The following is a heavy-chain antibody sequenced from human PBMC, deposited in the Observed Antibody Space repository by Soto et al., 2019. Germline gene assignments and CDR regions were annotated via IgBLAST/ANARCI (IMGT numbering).Heavy chain of an antibody. D-gene: IGHD2-2*02. Sequence: EVRLVESGGGLVKPGGSLRVSCAASGFNFNTYSMNWVRQAPGKGLEWVSFISASGGYKYYADSVRGRFTISRDNAKKSVYLETNSLTAADSAVYFCAGERPAIPGARDAMDVWGQGTTVTVSS. CDR3: AGERPAIPGARDAMDV. CDR2: ISASGGYK. J-gene: IGHJ6*02. V-gene: IGHV3-21*02. CDR1: GFNFNTYS.